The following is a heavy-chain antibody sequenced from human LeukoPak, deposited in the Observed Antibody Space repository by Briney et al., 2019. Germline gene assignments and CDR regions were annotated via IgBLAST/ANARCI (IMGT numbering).Heavy chain of an antibody. D-gene: IGHD5-24*01. J-gene: IGHJ4*02. V-gene: IGHV1-18*01. CDR3: ARGMDGYKYRPPDY. CDR1: GYTFTSYA. Sequence: GASVKVSCKASGYTFTSYAMHWVRQAPGQGLEWMGWISAYTGNTIYAQKLQGRVTMSRDTSTSTAYMELRSLRSDDTAMYYCARGMDGYKYRPPDYWGQGTRVTVSS. CDR2: ISAYTGNT.